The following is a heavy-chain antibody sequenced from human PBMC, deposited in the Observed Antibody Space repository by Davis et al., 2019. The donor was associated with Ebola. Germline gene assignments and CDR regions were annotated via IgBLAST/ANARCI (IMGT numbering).Heavy chain of an antibody. Sequence: GESLKISCAASGFTFSSYSMNWVRQAPGKGLEWVSYISSSSSTIYYADSVKGRFTISRDNAKNSLYLQMNSLRDEDTAVYYCARDGVGATIVLYYFDYWGQGTLVTVSS. J-gene: IGHJ4*02. D-gene: IGHD1-26*01. CDR1: GFTFSSYS. V-gene: IGHV3-48*02. CDR3: ARDGVGATIVLYYFDY. CDR2: ISSSSSTI.